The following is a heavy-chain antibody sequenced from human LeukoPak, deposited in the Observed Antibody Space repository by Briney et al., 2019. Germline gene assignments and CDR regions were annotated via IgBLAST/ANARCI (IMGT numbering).Heavy chain of an antibody. V-gene: IGHV1-69*13. J-gene: IGHJ4*02. D-gene: IGHD2-2*01. CDR3: ARISSSYCSSTSCSGH. CDR1: GYTLTSYY. Sequence: ASVKVSCKASGYTLTSYYMHWVRQAPGQGLEWMGGIIPIFGTANYAQKFQGRVTITADESTSTAYMELSSLRSEDTAVYYCARISSSYCSSTSCSGHWGQGTLVTVSS. CDR2: IIPIFGTA.